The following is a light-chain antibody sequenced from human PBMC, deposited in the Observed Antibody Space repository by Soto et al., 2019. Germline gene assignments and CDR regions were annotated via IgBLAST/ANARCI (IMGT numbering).Light chain of an antibody. CDR1: QNINTY. CDR2: AAS. V-gene: IGKV1-9*01. J-gene: IGKJ1*01. Sequence: DIQMSQSPSSLSASVGDRVTIACRASQNINTYLNWYQQKPGKAPKLLIYAASTLQSGVPSRFSGSGSGTEFTLTISSLQPEDFATYYCQQLDSYPRTFGQGTKVDIK. CDR3: QQLDSYPRT.